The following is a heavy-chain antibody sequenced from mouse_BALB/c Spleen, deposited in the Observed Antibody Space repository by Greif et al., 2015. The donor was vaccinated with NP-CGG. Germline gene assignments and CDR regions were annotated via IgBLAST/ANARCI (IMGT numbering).Heavy chain of an antibody. V-gene: IGHV1-9*01. Sequence: VQLQQSGAELMKPGASVKISCKATGYTFSSHWIEWVKQRPGHGLEWIGEILPGSGSTNYNEKFKGKATFTADTSSNTAYTQLSSLTSEDSAVYYCARGYRYDYYAMDYWGQGTSVTVSS. J-gene: IGHJ4*01. CDR2: ILPGSGST. D-gene: IGHD2-14*01. CDR3: ARGYRYDYYAMDY. CDR1: GYTFSSHW.